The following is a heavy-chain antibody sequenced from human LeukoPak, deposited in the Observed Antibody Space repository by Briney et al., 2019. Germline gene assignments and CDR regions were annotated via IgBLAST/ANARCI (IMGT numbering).Heavy chain of an antibody. CDR2: IRYDGSNK. V-gene: IGHV3-30*02. CDR3: AKVGDLRIYYYYYMDV. Sequence: RGSLRLSCAASGFTFRSHGMHWVRQAPGKGLEWVAFIRYDGSNKYYADSVKGRFTISRDNFKSTVYLQMNSLRAEDTAVYYCAKVGDLRIYYYYYMDVWGKGTTVTVSS. D-gene: IGHD3-10*01. CDR1: GFTFRSHG. J-gene: IGHJ6*03.